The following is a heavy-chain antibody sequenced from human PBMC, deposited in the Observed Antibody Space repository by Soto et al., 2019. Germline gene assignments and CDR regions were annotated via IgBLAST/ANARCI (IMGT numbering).Heavy chain of an antibody. CDR2: MNPNSGNT. CDR3: ARGMGITFGGVIVFNWFDP. J-gene: IGHJ5*02. Sequence: ASVKVSCKASGYTFTSYDINWVRQATGQGLEWMGWMNPNSGNTGYAQKFQGRVTMTRNTSISTAYMELSSLRSEDTAVYYCARGMGITFGGVIVFNWFDPWGQGTLVTVSS. D-gene: IGHD3-16*02. CDR1: GYTFTSYD. V-gene: IGHV1-8*01.